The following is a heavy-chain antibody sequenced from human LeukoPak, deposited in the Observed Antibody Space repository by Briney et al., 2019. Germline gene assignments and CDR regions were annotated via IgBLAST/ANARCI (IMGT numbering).Heavy chain of an antibody. CDR3: AKDAHVREGEITIFGVAATLAFGY. CDR1: GFTFSSYA. CDR2: ISGSGGST. D-gene: IGHD3-3*01. V-gene: IGHV3-23*01. J-gene: IGHJ4*02. Sequence: GGSLRLSCAASGFTFSSYAMSWVRQAPGKGLEWVSAISGSGGSTYYAHSVKGRFTISRDNSKNTLYLQMNSLRAEDTAVYYCAKDAHVREGEITIFGVAATLAFGYWGQGTLVTVSS.